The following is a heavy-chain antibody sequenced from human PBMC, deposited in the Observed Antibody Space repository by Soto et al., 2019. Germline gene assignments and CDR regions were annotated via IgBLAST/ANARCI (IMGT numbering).Heavy chain of an antibody. J-gene: IGHJ4*02. Sequence: QVHLVQSGAEVKKPGASVNISCKTSGYNFNKNPIHWLRQVPGQRPEWLGWINPATGNTKYSKNFQGRVSITRDTSATSDYMELSSLTSGDSAVYYCARGGIPLFDYWGQGTLVTVS. CDR1: GYNFNKNP. CDR3: ARGGIPLFDY. CDR2: INPATGNT. V-gene: IGHV1-3*01.